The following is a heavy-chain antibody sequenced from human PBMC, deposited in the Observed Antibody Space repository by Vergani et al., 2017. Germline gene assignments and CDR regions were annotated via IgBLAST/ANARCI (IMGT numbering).Heavy chain of an antibody. CDR1: GYTFTGYY. Sequence: QVQLVQSGAEVKKPGASVKVSCKASGYTFTGYYMHWVRQAPGQGLEWMGGIIPIFGTANYAQKFQGRVTITADESTSPAYMELSSLRSEDTAVYYCARHCSSTSCYARYYYYYMDVWGKGTTVTVSS. J-gene: IGHJ6*03. CDR3: ARHCSSTSCYARYYYYYMDV. CDR2: IIPIFGTA. V-gene: IGHV1-69*01. D-gene: IGHD2-2*01.